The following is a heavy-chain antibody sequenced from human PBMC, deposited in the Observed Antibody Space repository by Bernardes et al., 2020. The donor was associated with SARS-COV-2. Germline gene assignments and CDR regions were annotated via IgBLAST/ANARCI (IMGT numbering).Heavy chain of an antibody. Sequence: GGSLRLSCAASGFTFSSYAMSWVRQAPGKGLEWVASISGSVGTTFYADSVKGRFTISRDNSKNTLSLHMSSLRAEDTAIYYCAKFLAGSSPHRTGAATYFDCWVQGTRVTVSS. CDR3: AKFLAGSSPHRTGAATYFDC. J-gene: IGHJ4*02. CDR1: GFTFSSYA. CDR2: ISGSVGTT. D-gene: IGHD1-26*01. V-gene: IGHV3-23*01.